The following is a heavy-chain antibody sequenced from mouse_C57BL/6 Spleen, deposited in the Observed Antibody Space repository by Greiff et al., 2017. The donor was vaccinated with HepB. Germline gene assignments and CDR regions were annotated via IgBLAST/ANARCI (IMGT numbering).Heavy chain of an antibody. J-gene: IGHJ4*01. CDR1: GYSITSGYY. Sequence: EVKLQESGPGLVKPSQSLSLTCSVTGYSITSGYYWNWIRQFPGNKLEWMGYISYDGSNNYNPSLKNRISITRDTSKNQFFLKLNSVTTEDTATYYCASYSNYPYYYAMDYWGQGTSVTVSS. CDR2: ISYDGSN. V-gene: IGHV3-6*01. CDR3: ASYSNYPYYYAMDY. D-gene: IGHD2-5*01.